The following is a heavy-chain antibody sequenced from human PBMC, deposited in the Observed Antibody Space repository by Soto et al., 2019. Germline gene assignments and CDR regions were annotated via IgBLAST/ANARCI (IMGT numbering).Heavy chain of an antibody. CDR3: ARVGSGYASNWFDL. Sequence: LSLTCAVYGGSFSGYYWSWIRQPPGKGLEWIGEINHSGSTNYNPSLKSRVTISVDTSKNQFSLKLSSVTAADTAVYYCARVGSGYASNWFDLWCKGNLVTVSS. CDR1: GGSFSGYY. D-gene: IGHD5-12*01. CDR2: INHSGST. J-gene: IGHJ5*02. V-gene: IGHV4-34*01.